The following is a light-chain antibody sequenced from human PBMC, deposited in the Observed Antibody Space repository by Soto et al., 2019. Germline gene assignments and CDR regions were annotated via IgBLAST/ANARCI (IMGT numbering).Light chain of an antibody. CDR3: QVRSDWTPFKYT. CDR1: QSVSTY. CDR2: DAS. V-gene: IGKV3-11*01. J-gene: IGKJ2*01. Sequence: EIVLTQSPATLSLSPGERATLSCRASQSVSTYLAWYQQKPGQAPRLLIYDASNRATGIPARFSGSGSGTDFTLTISSLEPEDFAVYYCQVRSDWTPFKYTFGQGTKLEVK.